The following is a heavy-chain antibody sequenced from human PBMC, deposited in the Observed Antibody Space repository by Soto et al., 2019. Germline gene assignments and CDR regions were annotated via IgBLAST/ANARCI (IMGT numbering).Heavy chain of an antibody. D-gene: IGHD1-26*01. J-gene: IGHJ6*02. CDR2: IIDSGGST. CDR1: GFTVSSDY. CDR3: GKGRSYYYYYGVDV. Sequence: PGGSLRLSCAASGFTVSSDYMTWVRQAPGKGLEWVSDIIDSGGSTYYADAVKGRFTISRDNSKSTLYLQMNSLRAEDTVVYYCGKGRSYYYYYGVDVWGQGTTVTVSS. V-gene: IGHV3-23*01.